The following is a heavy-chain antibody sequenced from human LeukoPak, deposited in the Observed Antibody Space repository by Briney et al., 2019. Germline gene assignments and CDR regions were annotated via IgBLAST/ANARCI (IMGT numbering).Heavy chain of an antibody. D-gene: IGHD2-8*01. Sequence: PGGSLRLSCAGSGFTFSSYAMSWVRQAPGQGLEWVSVIYVCGDYTYYADSVRGRFTISIDNSRNTLYLQMISLRPEDTAVYYCAKDTSIGKYCTNGVCSSFDYWGQGTLVTASS. J-gene: IGHJ4*02. CDR1: GFTFSSYA. CDR2: IYVCGDYT. V-gene: IGHV3-23*01. CDR3: AKDTSIGKYCTNGVCSSFDY.